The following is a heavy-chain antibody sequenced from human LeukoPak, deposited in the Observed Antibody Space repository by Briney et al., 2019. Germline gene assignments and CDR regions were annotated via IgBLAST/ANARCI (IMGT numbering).Heavy chain of an antibody. CDR3: ARGRALFD. J-gene: IGHJ4*02. CDR1: GGSFSGYY. CDR2: INHSGST. D-gene: IGHD2-21*01. V-gene: IGHV4-34*01. Sequence: SETVSLTCAVYGGSFSGYYWNWIRQPPGKGLEWIGEINHSGSTNYNPSLKSRVTISFYTSKNQFSLKLSSVTAADTAVYCCARGRALFDWGQGTLVTVSS.